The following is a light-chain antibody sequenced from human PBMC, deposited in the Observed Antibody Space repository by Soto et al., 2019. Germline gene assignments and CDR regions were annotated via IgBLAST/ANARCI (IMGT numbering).Light chain of an antibody. J-gene: IGKJ2*01. Sequence: EIALTQSPGTLSLSPGERATLSCRASQSVSSSYLAWYQQKPGQAPRLLIYGASSRATGIPDRFSGSGSGTDFTLTISRLEPEDFAVYYCQQYGSSPPYTLGQGTKLEIK. CDR2: GAS. V-gene: IGKV3-20*01. CDR3: QQYGSSPPYT. CDR1: QSVSSSY.